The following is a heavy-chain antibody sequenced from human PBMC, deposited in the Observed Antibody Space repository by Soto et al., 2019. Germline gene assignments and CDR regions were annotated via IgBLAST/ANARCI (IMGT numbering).Heavy chain of an antibody. J-gene: IGHJ5*02. D-gene: IGHD2-15*01. CDR3: ARQRVIPATPTNWFET. CDR1: GDSVRTTSYY. CDR2: IFSRGDT. V-gene: IGHV4-39*01. Sequence: QLQLQESGPGLVKPSETLSLTCSVSGDSVRTTSYYWAWIRQSPGRRLEWIGTIFSRGDTYYTPSLKSRLTISIHTPNNQFSLILNSVTAADTAVYYCARQRVIPATPTNWFETWGQGTLVTVSS.